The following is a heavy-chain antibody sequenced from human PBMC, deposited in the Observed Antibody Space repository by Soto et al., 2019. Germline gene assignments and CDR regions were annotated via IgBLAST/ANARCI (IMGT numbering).Heavy chain of an antibody. J-gene: IGHJ5*02. V-gene: IGHV4-31*03. CDR2: IYHTGKT. CDR3: ERDGSRTAIWTDP. D-gene: IGHD2-2*01. Sequence: SATLSLTCTVSGDAIYIGGYYLTWILQHPWKCLEWIGYIYHTGKTYYNPSLESRVTMSVDTSKNQSSLKLASVNAADTAVYNCERDGSRTAIWTDPWGHGTLVTVSS. CDR1: GDAIYIGGYY.